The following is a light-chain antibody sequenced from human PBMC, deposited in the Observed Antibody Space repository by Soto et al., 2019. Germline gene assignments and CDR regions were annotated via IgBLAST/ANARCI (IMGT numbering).Light chain of an antibody. CDR1: QSVSSN. Sequence: EIVMTQSPATLSVNPGERATLSCRASQSVSSNLAWYQQKPGQAPRLLIYGASTRATGIPARFSGSGSGTEFTLTISSLQSEDFAVYYCQQYNNWPITFGQGTRLEI. V-gene: IGKV3-15*01. J-gene: IGKJ5*01. CDR2: GAS. CDR3: QQYNNWPIT.